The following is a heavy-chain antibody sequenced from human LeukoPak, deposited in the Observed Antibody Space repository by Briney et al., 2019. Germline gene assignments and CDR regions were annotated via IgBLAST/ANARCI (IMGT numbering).Heavy chain of an antibody. Sequence: NPGESLKISCKGSGYSFTSYWIGWVRQMPGKGLEWMGILYPGDGDAGYSPSFQGQVTMSADKSTNTAYLQWSSLKASDTALYYCGRQHTSSWYWLDSWGQGTQVIVSS. D-gene: IGHD6-13*01. CDR1: GYSFTSYW. V-gene: IGHV5-51*01. J-gene: IGHJ5*01. CDR3: GRQHTSSWYWLDS. CDR2: LYPGDGDA.